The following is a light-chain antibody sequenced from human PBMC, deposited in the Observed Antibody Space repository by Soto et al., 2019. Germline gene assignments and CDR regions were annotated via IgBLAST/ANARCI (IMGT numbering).Light chain of an antibody. CDR3: QQYNYWPLT. J-gene: IGKJ3*01. CDR2: GAS. CDR1: QTVTTN. Sequence: EIVMTQSPATLSVSLGERATLSCRASQTVTTNLAWYQQKPAQPPRLLIYGASTRATGIPGRSSGSGSETEFTLTISSLQSEDFAVYSCQQYNYWPLTFGPGTKVDIK. V-gene: IGKV3-15*01.